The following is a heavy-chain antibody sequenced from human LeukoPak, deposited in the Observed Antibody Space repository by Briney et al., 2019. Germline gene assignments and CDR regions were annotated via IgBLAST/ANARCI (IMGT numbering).Heavy chain of an antibody. CDR3: ATEVYYYYYMDV. CDR1: GGSISSSSYY. Sequence: SETLSLTCTVSGGSISSSSYYWGWIRRPPGKGLEWIGSIYYSGSTYYNPSLKSRVTISVDTSKNQFSLKLSSVTAADTAVYYCATEVYYYYYMDVWGKGTTVTVSS. V-gene: IGHV4-39*01. CDR2: IYYSGST. J-gene: IGHJ6*03.